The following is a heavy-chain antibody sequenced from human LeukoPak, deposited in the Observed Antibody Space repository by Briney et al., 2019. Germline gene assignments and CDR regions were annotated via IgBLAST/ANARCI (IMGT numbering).Heavy chain of an antibody. Sequence: PGGSLRLSCAASGFTVSSNYMSWVRQAPGKGLEWVSVIYSGGSTYYADSVKGRFTISRDNAKNSLYLQMNSLRAEDTALYYCAKGSTAAINQRLYFDYWGQGTLVTVSS. CDR2: IYSGGST. CDR1: GFTVSSNY. J-gene: IGHJ4*02. V-gene: IGHV3-53*05. CDR3: AKGSTAAINQRLYFDY. D-gene: IGHD2-2*01.